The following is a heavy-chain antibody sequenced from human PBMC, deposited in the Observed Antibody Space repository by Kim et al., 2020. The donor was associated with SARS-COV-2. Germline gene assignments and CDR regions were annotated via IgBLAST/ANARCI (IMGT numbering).Heavy chain of an antibody. V-gene: IGHV1-24*01. D-gene: IGHD6-13*01. CDR3: ATDPRYSSSGNTKYGMDV. CDR1: GYTLTELS. J-gene: IGHJ6*02. Sequence: ASVKVSCKVSGYTLTELSMHWVRQAPGKGLEWMGGFDPEDGETIYAQKFQGRVTMTEDTSTDTAYMELSSLRSEDTAVYYCATDPRYSSSGNTKYGMDVWGQGTTITVSS. CDR2: FDPEDGET.